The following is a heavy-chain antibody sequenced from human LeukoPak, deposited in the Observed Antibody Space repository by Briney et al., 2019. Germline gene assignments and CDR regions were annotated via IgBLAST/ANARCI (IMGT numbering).Heavy chain of an antibody. CDR2: IYYSGST. CDR3: ARGPGVGGGYNYWDY. J-gene: IGHJ4*02. CDR1: GGSISSYY. D-gene: IGHD5-24*01. V-gene: IGHV4-59*08. Sequence: PSEALSLTCTVSGGSISSYYWSWIRQPPGKGLEWIGYIYYSGSTNYNPSLKSRVTMSLDTSKTQFSLRLSSVTAADTAVYYCARGPGVGGGYNYWDYWGQGTLVTVSS.